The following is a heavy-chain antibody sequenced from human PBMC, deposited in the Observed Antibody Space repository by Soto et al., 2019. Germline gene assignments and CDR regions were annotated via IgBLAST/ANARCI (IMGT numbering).Heavy chain of an antibody. J-gene: IGHJ4*02. D-gene: IGHD3-16*01. CDR2: IYYKGDT. CDR3: ARGSLVYDS. Sequence: QVQLLESGPTLVKPSEILFLTCSVSGDSLNNNWWTWIRQAPGTAPELVGYIYYKGDTRHNPSLESRVTISLDTPKNQISLELRSLSGADTAVYFCARGSLVYDSWGQGILVTVSS. CDR1: GDSLNNNW. V-gene: IGHV4-59*01.